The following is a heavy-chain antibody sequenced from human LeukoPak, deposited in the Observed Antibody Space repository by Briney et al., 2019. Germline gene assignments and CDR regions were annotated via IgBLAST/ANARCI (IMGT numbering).Heavy chain of an antibody. CDR3: AREYSSSDVDY. CDR2: IIPIFGTA. CDR1: GGTFSSYA. V-gene: IGHV1-69*05. Sequence: ASVKVSCKASGGTFSSYAISWVRQAPGQGLEWMGGIIPIFGTANYAQKFQGRVTMTRDTPTSTVYMELSSLRSEDTAVYYCAREYSSSDVDYWGQGTLVTVSS. J-gene: IGHJ4*02. D-gene: IGHD6-13*01.